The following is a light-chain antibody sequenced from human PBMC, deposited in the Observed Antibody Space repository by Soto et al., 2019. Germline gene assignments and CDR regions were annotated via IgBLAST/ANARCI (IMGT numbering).Light chain of an antibody. Sequence: QCALTQPPSVSRAPGQRVTISCTGSSSNIGAGYDVHWYQQLPGTAPKLLIYGNSNRPSGVPDRFSGSKSGTSASLAITGLQAEDEADYYCQSYDSSLSGYVFGTGTKVTVL. CDR3: QSYDSSLSGYV. CDR2: GNS. V-gene: IGLV1-40*01. CDR1: SSNIGAGYD. J-gene: IGLJ1*01.